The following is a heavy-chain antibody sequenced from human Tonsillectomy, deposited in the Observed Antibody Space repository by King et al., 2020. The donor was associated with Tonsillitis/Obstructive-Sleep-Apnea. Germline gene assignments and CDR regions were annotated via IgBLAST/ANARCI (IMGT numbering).Heavy chain of an antibody. D-gene: IGHD3-9*01. CDR2: ISGDSGST. CDR1: GFTFDNYA. CDR3: AKAGDYDILTGYNWFDP. Sequence: DVQLVESGGGVVQPGGSLRLSCAASGFTFDNYAMHWVRQAPGKGLEWVSLISGDSGSTYYADSVKGRFTISRDNSKHSLYLQMNSLRTADTALYYCAKAGDYDILTGYNWFDPWGREPWSPSPQ. V-gene: IGHV3-43*02. J-gene: IGHJ5*02.